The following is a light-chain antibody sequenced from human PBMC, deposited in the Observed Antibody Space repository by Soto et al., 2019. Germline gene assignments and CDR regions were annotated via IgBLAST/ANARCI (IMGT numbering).Light chain of an antibody. Sequence: QSVLTQPPSVSGXPGQRVTXSCTXSSXNIGAGYDVHWYQQLPGTAPKLLIYGNSNRPSGVPDRFSGSKSGTSASLAITGLQAEDEADYYCQSYDSSLSAVVFGGGTKVTVL. CDR3: QSYDSSLSAVV. V-gene: IGLV1-40*01. CDR2: GNS. J-gene: IGLJ2*01. CDR1: SXNIGAGYD.